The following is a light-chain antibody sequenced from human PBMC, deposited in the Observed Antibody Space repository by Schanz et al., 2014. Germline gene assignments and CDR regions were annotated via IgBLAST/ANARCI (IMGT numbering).Light chain of an antibody. J-gene: IGLJ1*01. Sequence: QSVLTQPPSASGTPGQRVTISCSGSSSNIGSNTVNWYQHLPGTAPKLLIYSNTLRPSGVPDRFSGSKSGTSASLAISGLQYEDEAEYYCAAWDDSLDAYVFGSGTKLTVL. V-gene: IGLV1-44*01. CDR1: SSNIGSNT. CDR3: AAWDDSLDAYV. CDR2: SNT.